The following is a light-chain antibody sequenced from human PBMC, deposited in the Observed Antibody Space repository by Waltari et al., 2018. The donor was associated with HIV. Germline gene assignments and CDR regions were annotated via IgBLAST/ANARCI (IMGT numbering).Light chain of an antibody. J-gene: IGLJ1*01. CDR3: CSYAGTPVYV. Sequence: QSALTQPRPVSGSPGQSVTISCTGASSDVGGYNYVSWYQQHPGKAPKLIIYDVTERPSGVPDRFSGSKSDNTASLTISGLQAEDEAIYYCCSYAGTPVYVFGTGTMVTVL. V-gene: IGLV2-11*01. CDR1: SSDVGGYNY. CDR2: DVT.